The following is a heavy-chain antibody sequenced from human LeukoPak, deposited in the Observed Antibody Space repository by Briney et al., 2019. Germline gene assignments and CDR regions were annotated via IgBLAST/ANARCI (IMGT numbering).Heavy chain of an antibody. V-gene: IGHV4-61*02. J-gene: IGHJ3*02. CDR1: GGSISSGSYY. CDR2: IYTSGST. D-gene: IGHD6-13*01. CDR3: ARGPGIIQSWLDAFDI. Sequence: SQTLSLTCTVSGGSISSGSYYWSWIRQPAGKGLEWIGRIYTSGSTNYNPSLKSRVTISVDTSKNQFSLKLSSVTAADTAVYYCARGPGIIQSWLDAFDIWGQGTMVTVSS.